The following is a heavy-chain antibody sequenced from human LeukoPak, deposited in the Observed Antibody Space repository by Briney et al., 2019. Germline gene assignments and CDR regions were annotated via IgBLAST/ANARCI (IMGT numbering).Heavy chain of an antibody. CDR3: ARGPGYSSGWYYFDY. J-gene: IGHJ4*02. Sequence: PGGSLRLSCAASGFTFSSYGMHWVRQAPGKGLEWVAVIWYDGSNKYYADSVEGRFTISRDNSKNTLYLQMNSLRAEDTAVYYCARGPGYSSGWYYFDYWGQGTLVTVSS. CDR2: IWYDGSNK. V-gene: IGHV3-33*01. CDR1: GFTFSSYG. D-gene: IGHD6-19*01.